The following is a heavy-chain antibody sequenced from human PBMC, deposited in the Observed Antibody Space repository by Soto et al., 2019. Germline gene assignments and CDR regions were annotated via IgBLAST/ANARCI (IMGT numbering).Heavy chain of an antibody. V-gene: IGHV1-69*13. CDR2: IIPIFGTA. CDR1: RGTFSSYA. D-gene: IGHD5-18*01. J-gene: IGHJ4*02. Sequence: EASVKVSCKASRGTFSSYAISWVRQAPGQGLEWMGGIIPIFGTANYAQKFQGRVTITADESTSTAYMELSSLRSEDTAVYYCAREEADTAMAPFDYWGQGTLVTVSS. CDR3: AREEADTAMAPFDY.